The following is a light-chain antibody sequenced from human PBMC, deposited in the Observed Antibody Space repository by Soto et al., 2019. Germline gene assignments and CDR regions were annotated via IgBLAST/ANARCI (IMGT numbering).Light chain of an antibody. Sequence: EIVLTQSPGALSLSPGERATLSCGASQSVISSYLAWYLQKPGQAPMLIIYGASTRATRIPDRFSGSGSRIHFTVFISTLEPDDFAVYYCQQYVISPRTFGPGTNVEIK. J-gene: IGKJ1*01. CDR1: QSVISSY. V-gene: IGKV3-20*01. CDR3: QQYVISPRT. CDR2: GAS.